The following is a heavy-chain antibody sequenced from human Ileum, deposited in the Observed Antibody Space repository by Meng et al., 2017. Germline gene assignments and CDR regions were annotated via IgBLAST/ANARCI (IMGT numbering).Heavy chain of an antibody. CDR2: ITGSGAPT. CDR3: ARPQGNNGWAAKYFDY. D-gene: IGHD1/OR15-1a*01. Sequence: GESLKISCAASGFTLNSYGMICVRQAQGKGLEWVSSITGSGAPTFYADSVKGRFTGSRDNSKNTLFLQMDSLGVEDTAIYYCARPQGNNGWAAKYFDYWGQGALVTVSS. V-gene: IGHV3-23*01. CDR1: GFTLNSYG. J-gene: IGHJ4*02.